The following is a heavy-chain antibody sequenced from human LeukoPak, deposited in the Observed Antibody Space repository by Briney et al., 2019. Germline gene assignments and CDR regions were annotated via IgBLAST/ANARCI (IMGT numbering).Heavy chain of an antibody. Sequence: SETLSLTCTVSGGSISSSSYYWGWIRQPPGKGLEWIGSIYYRGSTYYNPSLKSRVTISVDTSKNQFSLKLSSVTAADTAVYYCARVGFWFGELLWDYYYMDVWGKGTTVTVSS. CDR1: GGSISSSSYY. D-gene: IGHD3-10*01. J-gene: IGHJ6*03. CDR2: IYYRGST. V-gene: IGHV4-39*01. CDR3: ARVGFWFGELLWDYYYMDV.